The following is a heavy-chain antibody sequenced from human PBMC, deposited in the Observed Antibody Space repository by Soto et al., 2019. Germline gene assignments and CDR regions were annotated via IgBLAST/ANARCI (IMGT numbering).Heavy chain of an antibody. D-gene: IGHD6-13*01. J-gene: IGHJ5*02. Sequence: LSLTCAVSGGSISSSNWCSWVRQPPGKGLEWIGEIYHSGSTNYNPSLKSRVTISVDKSKNQFSLKLSSVTAADTAVYYCARDWSSSLTGWFDPWGQGTLVTVSS. V-gene: IGHV4-4*02. CDR3: ARDWSSSLTGWFDP. CDR1: GGSISSSNW. CDR2: IYHSGST.